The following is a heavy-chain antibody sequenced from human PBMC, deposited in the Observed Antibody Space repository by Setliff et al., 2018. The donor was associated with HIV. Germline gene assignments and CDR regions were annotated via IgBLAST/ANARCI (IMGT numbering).Heavy chain of an antibody. CDR1: GFTFSYAW. Sequence: GGSLRLSCAASGFTFSYAWMTWVRQAPGKGLEWVGRIKSETDGGATDYGPAVKGRSIILRDDSKNTLYLEIESLKTDDTATYYCTSRGTVTMRDYHFDLWGRGTRVTVSS. CDR2: IKSETDGGAT. J-gene: IGHJ2*01. V-gene: IGHV3-15*01. CDR3: TSRGTVTMRDYHFDL. D-gene: IGHD4-4*01.